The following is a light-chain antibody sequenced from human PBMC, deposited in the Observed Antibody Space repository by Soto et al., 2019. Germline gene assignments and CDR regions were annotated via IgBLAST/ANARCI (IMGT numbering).Light chain of an antibody. V-gene: IGKV3-20*01. CDR3: QQYGTSGR. CDR2: GAS. Sequence: EIVLTQSPDTLSLSPGERATLSCRASQSVSSSYLAWYQQKPGQAPRLLMFGASSRATGIPDRFSGSGSGTDFTLSISRLEPEYFAVYYCQQYGTSGRFGQGTKVDIK. CDR1: QSVSSSY. J-gene: IGKJ1*01.